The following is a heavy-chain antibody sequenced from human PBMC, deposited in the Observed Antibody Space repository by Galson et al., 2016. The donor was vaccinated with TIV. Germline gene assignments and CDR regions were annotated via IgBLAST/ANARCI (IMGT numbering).Heavy chain of an antibody. J-gene: IGHJ4*02. CDR3: GRAFYNNGWFIEY. CDR2: MWYDGSDK. V-gene: IGHV3-33*01. CDR1: GFTFASYG. Sequence: SLRLSCAASGFTFASYGMHWVRQASGKGLEWVTLMWYDGSDKYYADSVKGRFTISRDNSKNTLYLQMTSLRAEDTAMYYCGRAFYNNGWFIEYWGQGTLVTVSS. D-gene: IGHD3-10*01.